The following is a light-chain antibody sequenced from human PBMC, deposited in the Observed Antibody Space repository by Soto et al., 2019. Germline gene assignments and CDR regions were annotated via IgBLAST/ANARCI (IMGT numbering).Light chain of an antibody. CDR3: QQRSSWPLT. V-gene: IGKV3-11*01. J-gene: IGKJ5*01. CDR2: DAS. Sequence: EIVLTQSPATLSLSPGERATLSSRASQSVRILLAWYQQKPGQSPRSLIYDASNRATGIPARFSGIGSGTDFTLTISRLQTEDFAIYDGQQRSSWPLTFCQGTRLEIK. CDR1: QSVRIL.